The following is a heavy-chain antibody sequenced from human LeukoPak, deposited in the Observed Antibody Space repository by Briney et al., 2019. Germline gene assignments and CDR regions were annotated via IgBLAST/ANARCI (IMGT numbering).Heavy chain of an antibody. CDR3: ARVRYQLLRTLDY. CDR2: IKQDGSEK. CDR1: GFTFSSYW. Sequence: GGSLRLSCAASGFTFSSYWMSWVRQAPGKGLEWVANIKQDGSEKYYVDSVKGRFTISRDNAKNSLYLQMNSLRAEDTAVYYCARVRYQLLRTLDYWGQGTLVTVSS. D-gene: IGHD2-2*01. V-gene: IGHV3-7*01. J-gene: IGHJ4*02.